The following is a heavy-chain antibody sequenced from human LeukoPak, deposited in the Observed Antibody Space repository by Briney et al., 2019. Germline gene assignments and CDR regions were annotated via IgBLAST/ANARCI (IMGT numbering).Heavy chain of an antibody. J-gene: IGHJ5*02. Sequence: PSETLSLTCTVSGGSISSYYWSWIRQPPGKGLEWIGYIYYSGSTNYNPSLKSRVTISVDTSKNQFSLKLSSVTAADTAVYYCARPQGQAAAGTCPYNWFDPWGQGTLVTVSS. CDR1: GGSISSYY. CDR3: ARPQGQAAAGTCPYNWFDP. CDR2: IYYSGST. D-gene: IGHD6-13*01. V-gene: IGHV4-59*08.